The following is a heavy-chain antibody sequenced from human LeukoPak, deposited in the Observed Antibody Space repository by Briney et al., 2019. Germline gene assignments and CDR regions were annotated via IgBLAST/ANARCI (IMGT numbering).Heavy chain of an antibody. CDR1: GFTFSSYW. CDR2: IKQDGSEK. CDR3: ARGRVAARLVWFDP. Sequence: PGGSLRLSCAASGFTFSSYWMSWVRQAPGKGLEWVANIKQDGSEKYYVDSVKGRFTISRDNAKNSLYLQMNSLRAEDTAVYYCARGRVAARLVWFDPWGQGTLVTVSS. V-gene: IGHV3-7*01. D-gene: IGHD6-6*01. J-gene: IGHJ5*02.